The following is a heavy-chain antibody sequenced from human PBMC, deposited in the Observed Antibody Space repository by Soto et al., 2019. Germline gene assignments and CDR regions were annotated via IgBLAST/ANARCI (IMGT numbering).Heavy chain of an antibody. CDR3: ARDESSSWFACPPNGMDV. V-gene: IGHV1-18*04. CDR2: ISAYNGNT. Sequence: QVQLVQSGAEVKKPGASVKVSCKASGYTFTSYGISWVRQAPGHGLEWMGWISAYNGNTNYAQKLQGRVTMTTDTSTRTAYMELRSRRSDDTAVYCCARDESSSWFACPPNGMDVWGQGTTVTVSS. CDR1: GYTFTSYG. D-gene: IGHD6-13*01. J-gene: IGHJ6*02.